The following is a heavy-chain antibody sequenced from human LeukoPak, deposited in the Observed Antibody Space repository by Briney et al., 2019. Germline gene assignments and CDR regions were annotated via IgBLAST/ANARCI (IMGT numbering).Heavy chain of an antibody. CDR3: AGDRARRDLGGGMDV. V-gene: IGHV3-11*01. Sequence: PGGSLRLSCAASGFTFSDYYMSWIRQAPGKGLEWVSYISSSGSTIYYADPVKGRFTISRDNAKNSLYLQMNSLRAEDRAVYYCAGDRARRDLGGGMDVWGEGTTVTVSS. J-gene: IGHJ6*04. D-gene: IGHD2-21*02. CDR1: GFTFSDYY. CDR2: ISSSGSTI.